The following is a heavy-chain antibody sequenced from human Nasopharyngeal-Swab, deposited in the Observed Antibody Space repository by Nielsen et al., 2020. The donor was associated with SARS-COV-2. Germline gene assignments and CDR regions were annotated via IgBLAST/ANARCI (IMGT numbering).Heavy chain of an antibody. CDR2: IYYSGST. Sequence: SETLSLTCTVSGVSISSSSYYWGWIRQPPGKGLEWIGSIYYSGSTYYNPSLKSRVTISVDTSKNQFSLNLRSVTAADTAVYYCARLEFEATIASWGQGTLVTVSS. CDR1: GVSISSSSYY. D-gene: IGHD5-24*01. J-gene: IGHJ4*02. CDR3: ARLEFEATIAS. V-gene: IGHV4-39*07.